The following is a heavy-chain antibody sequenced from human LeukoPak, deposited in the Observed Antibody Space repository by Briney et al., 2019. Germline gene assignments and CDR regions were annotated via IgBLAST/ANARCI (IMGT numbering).Heavy chain of an antibody. CDR3: ARVEGGLDY. CDR1: GFTFSSYA. Sequence: GGSLRLSCAASGFTFSSYAMHWVRQAPGKGLEWVAVISYDGSNKYYADSVKGRFTISRDNSKNTLYLQMNSLRAEDTAVYYCARVEGGLDYWGQGTLVTVSS. J-gene: IGHJ4*02. CDR2: ISYDGSNK. V-gene: IGHV3-30*04. D-gene: IGHD3-16*01.